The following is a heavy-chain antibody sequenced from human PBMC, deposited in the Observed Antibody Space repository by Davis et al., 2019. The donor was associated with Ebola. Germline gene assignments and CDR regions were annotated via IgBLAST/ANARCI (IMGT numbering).Heavy chain of an antibody. Sequence: GESLKISCAASGFTFSSYGMHWVRQAPGKGLEWVAVISYDGSNKYYADSVKGRFTISRDNSKNTLYLQMNSLRAEDTAVYYCARDGGRDSWDWGQGTLVTVSS. J-gene: IGHJ4*02. D-gene: IGHD6-13*01. CDR3: ARDGGRDSWD. CDR2: ISYDGSNK. V-gene: IGHV3-30*03. CDR1: GFTFSSYG.